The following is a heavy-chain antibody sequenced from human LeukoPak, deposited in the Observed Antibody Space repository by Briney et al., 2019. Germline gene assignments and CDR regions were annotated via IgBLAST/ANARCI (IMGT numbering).Heavy chain of an antibody. CDR2: ISSGRSVM. CDR1: GFTLSVYD. V-gene: IGHV3-48*02. D-gene: IGHD5/OR15-5a*01. CDR3: AGGVYGYNALDY. J-gene: IGHJ4*02. Sequence: GGSLRLSCAASGFTLSVYDMSWVRQAPGKGLEWVSHISSGRSVMNYADSVKGRFTISRDNGKNSVYLQMNSLRDEDTAVYYRAGGVYGYNALDYWGQGTLVSVSS.